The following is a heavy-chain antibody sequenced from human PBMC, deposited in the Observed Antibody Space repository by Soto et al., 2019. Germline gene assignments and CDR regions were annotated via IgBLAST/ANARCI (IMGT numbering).Heavy chain of an antibody. Sequence: ESGGGVVQPGRSLRLSCAASGFTFSSYGMHWVRQAPGKGLEWVAVIWYDGSNKYYADSVKGRFTISRDNSKNTLYLQMNSLRAEDTAVYYCAREGTDCSGGSCYPHFDYWGQGTLVTVSS. V-gene: IGHV3-33*01. CDR2: IWYDGSNK. J-gene: IGHJ4*02. CDR3: AREGTDCSGGSCYPHFDY. D-gene: IGHD2-15*01. CDR1: GFTFSSYG.